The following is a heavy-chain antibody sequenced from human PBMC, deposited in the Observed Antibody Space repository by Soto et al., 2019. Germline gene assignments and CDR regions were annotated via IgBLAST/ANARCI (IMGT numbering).Heavy chain of an antibody. CDR3: ARGPPNWGFDY. Sequence: QVQLVQSGAEIKKPGASVKVSCKASGYTFTSYDINWVRQAPGQGFEWMGWMSSNSGDTGYAQKFKGRVTMTRNTTIRTAYMELSSLRSEDTAIYYCARGPPNWGFDYWGQGTLVTVSS. CDR1: GYTFTSYD. V-gene: IGHV1-8*01. CDR2: MSSNSGDT. J-gene: IGHJ4*02. D-gene: IGHD7-27*01.